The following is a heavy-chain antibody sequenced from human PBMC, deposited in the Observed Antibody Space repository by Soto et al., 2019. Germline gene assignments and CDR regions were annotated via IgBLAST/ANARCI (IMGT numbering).Heavy chain of an antibody. CDR2: INHSGST. J-gene: IGHJ6*03. CDR1: GGSFSGYY. V-gene: IGHV4-34*01. D-gene: IGHD3-3*01. CDR3: ARETAWSGYRSNYYYYMDV. Sequence: SETLPLTCAVYGGSFSGYYWSWIRQPQGKGLEWIGEINHSGSTNYNPSLKSRVTISVDTSKNQFSLKLSSVTAADTAVYYCARETAWSGYRSNYYYYMDVWGKGTTVTVSS.